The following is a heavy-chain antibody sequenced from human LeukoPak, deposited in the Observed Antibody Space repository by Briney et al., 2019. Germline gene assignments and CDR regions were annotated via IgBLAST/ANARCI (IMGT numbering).Heavy chain of an antibody. D-gene: IGHD3-3*01. Sequence: PSETLSLTCAVSGGSISSSNWWSWVRQPPGKGLEWIGEIYHSGSTNYNPSLKSRVTISVDKSKNQFSLKLSSVTAADTAVYYCARAGSGYIRDEAFDIWGQGTMVTVSS. J-gene: IGHJ3*02. V-gene: IGHV4-4*02. CDR2: IYHSGST. CDR3: ARAGSGYIRDEAFDI. CDR1: GGSISSSNW.